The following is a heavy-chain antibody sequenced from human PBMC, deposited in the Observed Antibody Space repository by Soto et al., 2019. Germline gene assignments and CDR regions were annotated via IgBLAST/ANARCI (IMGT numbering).Heavy chain of an antibody. Sequence: GGSLRLCCAASGVTCGNAWMSWVRQTPGKGLEWVGRIKMKTDGGTTDYAAPVKGRFTISRDDSRNTLYLQMNSLKTEDTAVYYCTTLIAAAGSGHWGQRTLVPVSS. CDR3: TTLIAAAGSGH. CDR2: IKMKTDGGTT. CDR1: GVTCGNAW. D-gene: IGHD6-13*01. J-gene: IGHJ4*02. V-gene: IGHV3-15*01.